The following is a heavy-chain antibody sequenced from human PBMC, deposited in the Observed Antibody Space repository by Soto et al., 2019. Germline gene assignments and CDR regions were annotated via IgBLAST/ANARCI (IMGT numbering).Heavy chain of an antibody. V-gene: IGHV5-51*01. CDR1: GYSFNTYW. CDR2: VYPDNYDT. D-gene: IGHD3-22*01. Sequence: ESLKISCKTSGYSFNTYWIGWVRQMPGKGLEWMAIVYPDNYDTRYSPSFQGQVTISADKSTNTAYLQWSSLRASDSAMYYCARHFFGTYDSSGYYYSDYWGQGTLVTVSS. J-gene: IGHJ4*02. CDR3: ARHFFGTYDSSGYYYSDY.